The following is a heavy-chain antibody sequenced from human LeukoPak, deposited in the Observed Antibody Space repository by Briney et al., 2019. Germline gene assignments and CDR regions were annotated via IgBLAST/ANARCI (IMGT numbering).Heavy chain of an antibody. J-gene: IGHJ3*01. CDR1: GFTFSDYY. Sequence: PGGSLRLSCAASGFTFSDYYMSWIRQAPGKGLEWVSYISSSGSTIYYADSVKGRFTISRDNSKNTLYLQMNSLRAEDTAVYYCAKAGHYYDSKLALFWGQGTMVTVSS. D-gene: IGHD3-22*01. CDR2: ISSSGSTI. V-gene: IGHV3-11*04. CDR3: AKAGHYYDSKLALF.